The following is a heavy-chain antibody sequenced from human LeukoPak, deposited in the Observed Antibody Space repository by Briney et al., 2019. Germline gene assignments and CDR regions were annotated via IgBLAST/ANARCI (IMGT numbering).Heavy chain of an antibody. CDR1: GDSISGSSYY. D-gene: IGHD1-26*01. CDR2: IYYSGST. Sequence: SETLSLTCTVSGDSISGSSYYWGWIRQSPGTGLEWIGSIYYSGSTLYNPSLKSRVTISVDTSKNQFSLKLTSVTAADTAVYFCARNLGPGGRFDYWGQGTLVTVSS. CDR3: ARNLGPGGRFDY. V-gene: IGHV4-39*07. J-gene: IGHJ4*02.